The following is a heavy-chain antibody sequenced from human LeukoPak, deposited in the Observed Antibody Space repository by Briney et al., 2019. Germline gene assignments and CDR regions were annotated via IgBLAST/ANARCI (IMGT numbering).Heavy chain of an antibody. CDR1: GGSISSYY. V-gene: IGHV4-59*06. Sequence: PSETLSLTCTVSGGSISSYYWSWIRQHPGKGLEWIGYIYYSGSTYYNPSLKSRVTISVDTSKNQFSLKLSSVTAADTAVYYCAPIPPGGGWAFYYFDYWGQGTLVTVSS. J-gene: IGHJ4*02. D-gene: IGHD6-19*01. CDR2: IYYSGST. CDR3: APIPPGGGWAFYYFDY.